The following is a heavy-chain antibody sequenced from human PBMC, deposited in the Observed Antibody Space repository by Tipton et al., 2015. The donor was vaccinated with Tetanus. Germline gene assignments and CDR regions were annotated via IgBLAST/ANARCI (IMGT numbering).Heavy chain of an antibody. CDR3: ASLPKHWLAPRGAP. V-gene: IGHV4-61*08. CDR1: GGSVRSGDYS. CDR2: VSYSGRT. Sequence: TLSLTCTVSGGSVRSGDYSWNWIRQPPGKGLEWLAYVSYSGRTNSNYSLKSRITISQDTSKNQFSLRLTSVTAADTAVYYCASLPKHWLAPRGAPWGQGTLVTVSS. J-gene: IGHJ5*02. D-gene: IGHD6-19*01.